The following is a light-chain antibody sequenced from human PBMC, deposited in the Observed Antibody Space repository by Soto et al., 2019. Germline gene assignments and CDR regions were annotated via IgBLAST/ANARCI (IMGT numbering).Light chain of an antibody. Sequence: QSVLTQPASVSASPGQSITISCTGASYDVGAYNLVSWYQHHPGKAPKLIIAADNYRPRGISDRFSAYKSGNTASLTISGLHTEDEADYYCSSYTTSSTLVFGGGTKLTVL. CDR1: SYDVGAYNL. J-gene: IGLJ2*01. V-gene: IGLV2-14*01. CDR3: SSYTTSSTLV. CDR2: ADN.